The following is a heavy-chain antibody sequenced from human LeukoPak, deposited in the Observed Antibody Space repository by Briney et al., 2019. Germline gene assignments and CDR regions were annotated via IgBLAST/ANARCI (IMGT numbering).Heavy chain of an antibody. D-gene: IGHD2-15*01. CDR1: GYTFTGYY. CDR3: AVVAATGAFDI. J-gene: IGHJ3*02. Sequence: ASVKVSCKASGYTFTGYYMRWVRQAPGQGLEWMGRINPNSGGTNYAQKFQGRVTMTRDTSISTAYMELSRLRSDDTAVYYCAVVAATGAFDIWGQGTMVTVSS. CDR2: INPNSGGT. V-gene: IGHV1-2*06.